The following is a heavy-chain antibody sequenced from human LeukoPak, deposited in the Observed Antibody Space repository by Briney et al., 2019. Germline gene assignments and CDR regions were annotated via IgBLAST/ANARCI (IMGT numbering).Heavy chain of an antibody. V-gene: IGHV3-48*03. CDR2: ISSSGSTI. Sequence: QPAGSQRLSCAASGVTFSSYEMNWVRQAPGKGLEWVSYISSSGSTIYYADSVKGRFTISRDNAKNSLYLQMNSLRAEDTAVYYCAELGITMIGGVWGKGTTVTISS. D-gene: IGHD3-10*02. CDR1: GVTFSSYE. CDR3: AELGITMIGGV. J-gene: IGHJ6*04.